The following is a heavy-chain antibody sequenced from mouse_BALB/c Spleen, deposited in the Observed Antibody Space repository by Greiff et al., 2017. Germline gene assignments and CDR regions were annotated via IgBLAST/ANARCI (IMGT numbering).Heavy chain of an antibody. CDR3: ARGAFYYAMDY. D-gene: IGHD3-1*01. J-gene: IGHJ4*01. V-gene: IGHV5-12-1*01. CDR1: GFAFSSYD. CDR2: ISSGGGST. Sequence: EVMVVESGGGLVKPGGSLKLSCAASGFAFSSYDMSWVRQTPEKRLEWVAYISSGGGSTYYPDTVKGRFTISRDNAKNTLYLQMSSLKSEDTAMYYCARGAFYYAMDYWGQGTSVTVSS.